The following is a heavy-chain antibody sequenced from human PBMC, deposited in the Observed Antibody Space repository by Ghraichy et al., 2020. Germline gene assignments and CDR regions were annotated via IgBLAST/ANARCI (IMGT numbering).Heavy chain of an antibody. J-gene: IGHJ5*02. CDR3: TTEYDILTGYLFDN. CDR1: GFTFSNAW. V-gene: IGHV3-15*01. Sequence: GGSLRLSCAASGFTFSNAWMSWVRQAPGKGLEWVGRIKSKTDGGTADYAAPVKGRFTISRDDSRNTLYLQMNSLKTEDTAVHYCTTEYDILTGYLFDNWGQGSLVTVSS. CDR2: IKSKTDGGTA. D-gene: IGHD3-9*01.